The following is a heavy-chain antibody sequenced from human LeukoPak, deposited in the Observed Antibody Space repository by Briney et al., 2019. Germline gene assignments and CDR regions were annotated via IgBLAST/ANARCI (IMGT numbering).Heavy chain of an antibody. D-gene: IGHD3-9*01. CDR1: GGSISSGDDY. V-gene: IGHV4-30-4*08. CDR2: IYYSGDT. CDR3: ARETGASYYDVLTGHLNWFDP. J-gene: IGHJ5*02. Sequence: NPSETLSLTCTVSGGSISSGDDYWSWIRKPPGKGLEWIGNIYYSGDTYYNPSLKSRVTISVDTSKNQFSLKMRSVSAADTALYYCARETGASYYDVLTGHLNWFDPWGQGALVTVSS.